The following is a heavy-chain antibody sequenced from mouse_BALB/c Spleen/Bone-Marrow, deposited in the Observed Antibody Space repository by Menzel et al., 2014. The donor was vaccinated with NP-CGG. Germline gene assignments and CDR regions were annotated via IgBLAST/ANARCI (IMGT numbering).Heavy chain of an antibody. J-gene: IGHJ3*01. Sequence: QVQLKESGPGLVAPSQSLSITCTVSGFSLTSYDISWIRQPPGKGLEWLGVIWTGGGTNYNSAFMSRLSISKDNSKSQVFLKMNSLQTDDTAIYYCVRVPCGRAWFAYWGQGTLVTVSA. CDR2: IWTGGGT. CDR1: GFSLTSYD. V-gene: IGHV2-9-2*01. CDR3: VRVPCGRAWFAY.